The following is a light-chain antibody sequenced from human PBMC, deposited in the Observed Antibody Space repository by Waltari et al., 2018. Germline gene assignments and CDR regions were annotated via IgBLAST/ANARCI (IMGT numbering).Light chain of an antibody. V-gene: IGLV2-14*03. Sequence: QSALTQPASVSGSPGQSITISCGGSSHDVGGYNFVSWYQQHPGKAPKVIIYDVNNRPSGISSRFSGSKSDNTASLTISDLQTEDEADYYCGSYVNTRVLFVFGSGTKVTVL. J-gene: IGLJ1*01. CDR3: GSYVNTRVLFV. CDR2: DVN. CDR1: SHDVGGYNF.